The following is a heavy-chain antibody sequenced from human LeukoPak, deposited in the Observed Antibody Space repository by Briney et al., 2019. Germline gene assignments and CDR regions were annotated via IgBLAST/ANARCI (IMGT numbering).Heavy chain of an antibody. J-gene: IGHJ4*02. V-gene: IGHV3-48*03. D-gene: IGHD2-21*02. CDR3: AREMVYCGGDCYDY. Sequence: GGSLRLSCAGSGFTFSIYEMSWVRQAPGKGLEWVSYISSSDNNIYYADSVRGRFTIPRDNAKNSLYLQMNSQRAEDTAVYYCAREMVYCGGDCYDYWGQGTLVTVSS. CDR1: GFTFSIYE. CDR2: ISSSDNNI.